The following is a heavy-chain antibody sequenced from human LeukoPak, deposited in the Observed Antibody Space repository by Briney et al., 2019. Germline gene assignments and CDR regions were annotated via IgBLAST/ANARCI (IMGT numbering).Heavy chain of an antibody. CDR3: ARGPFGTPPSTPIDY. D-gene: IGHD3/OR15-3a*01. J-gene: IGHJ4*02. Sequence: SQTLSLTCTVSGGSISSGGYYWSWIRQPPGKGLEWIGYIYHSGSTYYNPSLKSRVTISVDRSKNQFSLKLSSVTAADTAVYYCARGPFGTPPSTPIDYWGQGTLVTVSS. CDR2: IYHSGST. CDR1: GGSISSGGYY. V-gene: IGHV4-30-2*01.